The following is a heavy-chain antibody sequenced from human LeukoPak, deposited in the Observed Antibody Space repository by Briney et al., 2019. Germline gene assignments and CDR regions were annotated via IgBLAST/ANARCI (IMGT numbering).Heavy chain of an antibody. D-gene: IGHD4-23*01. CDR2: ISYSGNS. V-gene: IGHV4-59*01. Sequence: PSETLSLTCTVSGGPIHTYYWNWIRQPPGKGLEWIAYISYSGNSNYNPSLKSRVTISVDTSKNQFSLKLSSVTAADTAVYYCARDPNYGGNPYYYYGMDVWGQGTTVTVSS. CDR1: GGPIHTYY. J-gene: IGHJ6*02. CDR3: ARDPNYGGNPYYYYGMDV.